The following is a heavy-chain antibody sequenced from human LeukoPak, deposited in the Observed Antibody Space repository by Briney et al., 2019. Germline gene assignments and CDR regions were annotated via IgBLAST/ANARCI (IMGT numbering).Heavy chain of an antibody. Sequence: SETLSLTCSVSGDSISIYYWSWIRQPPGKGLEWVGYVYDSGGTNYNPSLKSRVTISVDTSKNQLSLKLNSVTDADTAVYYCVRRGYCSGVSCYTFDQWGQGTLVTVSS. CDR1: GDSISIYY. CDR2: VYDSGGT. D-gene: IGHD2-15*01. J-gene: IGHJ4*02. V-gene: IGHV4-59*08. CDR3: VRRGYCSGVSCYTFDQ.